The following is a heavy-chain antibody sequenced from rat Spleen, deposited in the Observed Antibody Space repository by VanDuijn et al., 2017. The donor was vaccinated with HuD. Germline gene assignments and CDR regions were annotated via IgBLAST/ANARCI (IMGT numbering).Heavy chain of an antibody. D-gene: IGHD1-10*01. Sequence: EVQLQESGPGLVKPSQSLSLTCAVTDYSITSNYWGWIRKFPGNKMEWIGHISYSGSTSYNPSLKSRISITRDTSKNQFFLQLNSVTTEDTATYYCVRRRGQVYNNYFDYWGQGVMVTVSS. CDR2: ISYSGST. CDR3: VRRRGQVYNNYFDY. J-gene: IGHJ2*01. V-gene: IGHV3-1*01. CDR1: DYSITSNY.